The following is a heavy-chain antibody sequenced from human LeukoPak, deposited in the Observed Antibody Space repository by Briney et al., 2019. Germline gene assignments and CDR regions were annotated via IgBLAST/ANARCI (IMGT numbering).Heavy chain of an antibody. V-gene: IGHV1-3*03. CDR3: ASVGFGALGGNYFDY. CDR1: GGTFSSYA. CDR2: INAGNGNT. D-gene: IGHD3-10*01. J-gene: IGHJ4*02. Sequence: GASVKVSCKASGGTFSSYAMHWVRQAPGQRLEWMGWINAGNGNTKYSQEFQGRVTITRDTSASTAYMELSSLRSEDTAVYYCASVGFGALGGNYFDYWGQGTLVTVSS.